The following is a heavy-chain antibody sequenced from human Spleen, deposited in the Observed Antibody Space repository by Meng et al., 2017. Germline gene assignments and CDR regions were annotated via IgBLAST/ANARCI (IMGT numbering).Heavy chain of an antibody. Sequence: ASVKVSCKASGYTFTSYYMHWVRQAPGQGLEWMGIINPSGGSTGHAQKLQGRVTMTRDTSTSTVYMELSSLTSEDTAVYYCARAGTVTTVPNFVYWGQGTLVTVSS. D-gene: IGHD4-17*01. CDR3: ARAGTVTTVPNFVY. CDR1: GYTFTSYY. V-gene: IGHV1-46*01. CDR2: INPSGGST. J-gene: IGHJ4*02.